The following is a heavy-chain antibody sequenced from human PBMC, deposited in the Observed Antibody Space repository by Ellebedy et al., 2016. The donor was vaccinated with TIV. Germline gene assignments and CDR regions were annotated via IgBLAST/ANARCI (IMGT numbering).Heavy chain of an antibody. CDR3: ARHYYDSSGYYPDY. Sequence: AASVKVSCKASGYTFTGYYMHWVRQAPGQGLEWMGWMNPNSGNTGYAQKFQGRVTMTRNTSISTAYMELSSLRSEDTAVYYCARHYYDSSGYYPDYWGQGTLVTVSS. V-gene: IGHV1-8*02. CDR1: GYTFTGYY. CDR2: MNPNSGNT. D-gene: IGHD3-22*01. J-gene: IGHJ4*02.